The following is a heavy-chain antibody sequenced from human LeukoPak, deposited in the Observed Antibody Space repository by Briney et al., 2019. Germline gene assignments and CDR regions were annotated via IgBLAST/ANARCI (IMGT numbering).Heavy chain of an antibody. Sequence: GGSLRLSCAASGFTFSSYSMSWVRQAPGKGLEWVSAISGSGGSTYYADSVKGRFTISRDNSKNTLYLQMNSLRAEDTAVYYCAREGMKYQLLFAFDIWGQGTMVTVSS. D-gene: IGHD2-2*01. CDR2: ISGSGGST. CDR3: AREGMKYQLLFAFDI. CDR1: GFTFSSYS. J-gene: IGHJ3*02. V-gene: IGHV3-23*01.